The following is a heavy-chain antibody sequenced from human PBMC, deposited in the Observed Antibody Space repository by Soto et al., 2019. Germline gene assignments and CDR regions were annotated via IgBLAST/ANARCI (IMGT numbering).Heavy chain of an antibody. CDR2: IYYSGST. V-gene: IGHV4-39*01. D-gene: IGHD6-19*01. J-gene: IGHJ4*02. CDR1: GGSISSSSYY. CDR3: ARQTLSSGSVFPISFDY. Sequence: NPSETLSLTCTVSGGSISSSSYYWGWIRQPPGKGLEWIGSIYYSGSTYYNPSLKSRVTISVDTSKNQFSLKLSSVTAADTAVYYCARQTLSSGSVFPISFDYWGQGTLVTVS.